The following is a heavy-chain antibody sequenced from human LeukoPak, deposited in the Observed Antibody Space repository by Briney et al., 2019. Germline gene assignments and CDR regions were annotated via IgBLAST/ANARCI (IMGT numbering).Heavy chain of an antibody. CDR3: ASTIRGYDYGGNWDWFDP. D-gene: IGHD4-23*01. CDR1: GGSISSGGYY. V-gene: IGHV4-31*03. Sequence: SETLSLTCTVSGGSISSGGYYWSWIRQHPGKGLEWIGYIYYSGSTYYNPSLKSRVTISVDTSKNQFSLKLSSVTAEDTAVYYCASTIRGYDYGGNWDWFDPWGQGTLVTVSS. CDR2: IYYSGST. J-gene: IGHJ5*02.